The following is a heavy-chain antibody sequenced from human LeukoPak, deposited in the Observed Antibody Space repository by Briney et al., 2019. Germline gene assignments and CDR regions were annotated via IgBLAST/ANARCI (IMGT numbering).Heavy chain of an antibody. CDR2: IGTSSTTI. D-gene: IGHD6-25*01. Sequence: GGSLRLSCAASGITFDDYAMHWVRQAPGKGLEWVSNIGTSSTTIYYADSVKGRFTISRDNAKNSLYLQMNSLRADDTAVYYCARFAAGGSYYYYMDVWGKGTTVTVSS. CDR1: GITFDDYA. CDR3: ARFAAGGSYYYYMDV. J-gene: IGHJ6*03. V-gene: IGHV3-48*01.